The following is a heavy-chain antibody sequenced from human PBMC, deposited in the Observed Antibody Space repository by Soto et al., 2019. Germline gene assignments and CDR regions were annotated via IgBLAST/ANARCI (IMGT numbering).Heavy chain of an antibody. CDR2: IIPIVDTV. CDR3: ARETIQTQVFDS. Sequence: QVHRVQSGAEVKRPGSSVKVSCKASGDTFSSYAISWVRQAPGQGLEWMGGIIPIVDTVTYARQFQGRITISADTSTNTASMELRRLRSEDTARYYCARETIQTQVFDSWGQGTLVTVSS. CDR1: GDTFSSYA. D-gene: IGHD2-21*01. V-gene: IGHV1-69*06. J-gene: IGHJ4*02.